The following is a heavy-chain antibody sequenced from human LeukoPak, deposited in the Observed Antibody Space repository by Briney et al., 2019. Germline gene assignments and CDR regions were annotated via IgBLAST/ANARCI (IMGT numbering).Heavy chain of an antibody. CDR2: ISSNGGST. V-gene: IGHV3-64D*06. Sequence: PGRSLRLSCAASGFTFRGYGMHWVRQAPGKGLEYVSGISSNGGSTYYADSVKGRFTISRDNSKNTLYLQVSSLRPEDTAVYYCVNQISGWVYWGQGTLVTVSS. CDR3: VNQISGWVY. D-gene: IGHD6-19*01. CDR1: GFTFRGYG. J-gene: IGHJ4*02.